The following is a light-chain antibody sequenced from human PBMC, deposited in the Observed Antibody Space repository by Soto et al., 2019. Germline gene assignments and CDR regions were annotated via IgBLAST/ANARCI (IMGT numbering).Light chain of an antibody. Sequence: DIQLTQSPSTLSASVGDRVTIACRASQNVXMWLAWYEPKPGKAPKVLIXDASSLQSGVPSRFGGSGSGTDFTLTITSLLPDDCATYYCQHYSLYSPWTFGQGTKVDIK. V-gene: IGKV1-5*01. CDR2: DAS. CDR3: QHYSLYSPWT. CDR1: QNVXMW. J-gene: IGKJ1*01.